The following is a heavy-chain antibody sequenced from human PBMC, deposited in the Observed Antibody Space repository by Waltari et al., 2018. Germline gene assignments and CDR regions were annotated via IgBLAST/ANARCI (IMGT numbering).Heavy chain of an antibody. CDR3: AGGIKGYFDY. Sequence: EVQLVQSGGGLVQPGWSLRLSCERSGSTFRKFVFTWVGQAPGKGLEWVSYMCSSAMTMYYADSVKGRFSISRDNAKKSLYLQMNSLRVEDTAVYYCAGGIKGYFDYWGQGTLVSVSS. CDR2: MCSSAMTM. V-gene: IGHV3-48*03. CDR1: GSTFRKFV. D-gene: IGHD1-20*01. J-gene: IGHJ4*02.